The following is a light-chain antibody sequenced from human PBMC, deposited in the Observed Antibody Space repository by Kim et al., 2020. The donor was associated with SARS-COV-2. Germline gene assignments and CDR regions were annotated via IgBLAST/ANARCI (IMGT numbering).Light chain of an antibody. CDR3: QQSYSTPET. CDR1: QSISSY. V-gene: IGKV1-39*01. CDR2: AAS. Sequence: ASVGDRVTITCRASQSISSYLNWYQQKPGKAPKLLIYAASSLQSGVPSRFSGSGSGTDFTLTISSLQPEDFATYYCQQSYSTPETFGQGTKVDIK. J-gene: IGKJ1*01.